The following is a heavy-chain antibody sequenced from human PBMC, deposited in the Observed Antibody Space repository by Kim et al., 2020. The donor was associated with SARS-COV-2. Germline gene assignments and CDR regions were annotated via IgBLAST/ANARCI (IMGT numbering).Heavy chain of an antibody. Sequence: GESLKISCKGSGYSFTSYWIGWVRQMPGKGLEWMGIIYAGDSDTRYSPSFQGQVTISADKSIRTAYLQWSSLKASDTAMYYCVSSPALSGGRLHMVGEYYYGMDVWGQGTTVTVSS. J-gene: IGHJ6*02. D-gene: IGHD2-15*01. CDR3: VSSPALSGGRLHMVGEYYYGMDV. V-gene: IGHV5-51*01. CDR2: IYAGDSDT. CDR1: GYSFTSYW.